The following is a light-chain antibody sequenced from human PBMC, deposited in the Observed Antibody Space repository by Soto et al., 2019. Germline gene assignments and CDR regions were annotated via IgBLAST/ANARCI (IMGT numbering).Light chain of an antibody. CDR1: QTVSLSY. CDR2: GAS. V-gene: IGKV3-20*01. Sequence: EVVLTQSPGTLSLSPGERATLSCRASQTVSLSYLAWYQQKPGQAPRLLIYGASSRATGIPDRFSGGGSGTDFTLTISRLEPEDFAMYHCKQYFTSPLTFGGGTKVEIK. CDR3: KQYFTSPLT. J-gene: IGKJ4*01.